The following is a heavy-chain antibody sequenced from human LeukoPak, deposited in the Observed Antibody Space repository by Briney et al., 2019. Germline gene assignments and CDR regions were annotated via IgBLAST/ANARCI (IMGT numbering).Heavy chain of an antibody. CDR2: IIPILGIA. CDR1: GGTFSSYA. Sequence: SVKVSCKASGGTFSSYAISWVRQAPGQGLEWMGRIIPILGIANYAQKFQGRVTITADKSTSTAYMELSSLRSEDTAVYYCATAPMKVSSKFQHWGQGTLVTVSS. D-gene: IGHD3-22*01. V-gene: IGHV1-69*04. CDR3: ATAPMKVSSKFQH. J-gene: IGHJ1*01.